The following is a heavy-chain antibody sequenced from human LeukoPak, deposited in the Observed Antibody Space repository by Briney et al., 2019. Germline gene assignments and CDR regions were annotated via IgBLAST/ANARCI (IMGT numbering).Heavy chain of an antibody. Sequence: ASVKVSCKASGYTFTSYGITWVRQAPGQGLECVGWISAYNGNTNYARNLQGRVTMTTDTSTTTAYMELRSLRSDDTAVHYCALYSSSPYYYAMDVWGKGTTVIVSS. CDR3: ALYSSSPYYYAMDV. CDR2: ISAYNGNT. CDR1: GYTFTSYG. J-gene: IGHJ6*04. V-gene: IGHV1-18*04. D-gene: IGHD6-13*01.